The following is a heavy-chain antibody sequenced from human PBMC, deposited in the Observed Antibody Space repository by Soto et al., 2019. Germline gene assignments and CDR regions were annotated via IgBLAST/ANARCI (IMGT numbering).Heavy chain of an antibody. J-gene: IGHJ6*03. CDR2: ISYDGSNK. D-gene: IGHD2-2*01. CDR1: GFTFSSYG. V-gene: IGHV3-30*18. Sequence: QVQLVESGGGVVQPGRSLRLSCAASGFTFSSYGMHWVRQAPGKGLEWVAVISYDGSNKYYADSVKGRFTISRDNSKNTLYLQMNSLIAEDTAVYYCAKDPRNDIVVVPAFHMDVWGKGTTVTVSS. CDR3: AKDPRNDIVVVPAFHMDV.